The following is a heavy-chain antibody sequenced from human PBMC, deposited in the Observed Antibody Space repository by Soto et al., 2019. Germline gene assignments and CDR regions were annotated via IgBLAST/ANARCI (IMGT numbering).Heavy chain of an antibody. J-gene: IGHJ4*02. CDR1: GYTFTGYY. CDR2: INPNSGGT. D-gene: IGHD3-10*01. Sequence: AAVKVSCKASGYTFTGYYMHWVRQAPGQGLEWMGWINPNSGGTNYAQKFQGRVTMTRDTSISTAYMELSRLRSDDTAVYYCASRGYYYGSGSTYYFDYWGQGTLVTVSS. V-gene: IGHV1-2*02. CDR3: ASRGYYYGSGSTYYFDY.